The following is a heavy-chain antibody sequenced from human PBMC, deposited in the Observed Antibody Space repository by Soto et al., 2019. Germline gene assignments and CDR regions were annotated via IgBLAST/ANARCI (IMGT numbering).Heavy chain of an antibody. J-gene: IGHJ4*02. CDR1: GFTFSSYA. D-gene: IGHD6-13*01. CDR2: IWYDGSTK. V-gene: IGHV3-33*01. CDR3: VRTSGSSSWYVPHYDY. Sequence: QVQLEESGGGVVQPGRSLRLSCAASGFTFSSYAMHWVRQAPGKGLEWVANIWYDGSTKYYADYVKGRFTISRDNSKNTLYLQMSSLRAEDTAVYYCVRTSGSSSWYVPHYDYWGQGTLVIVSS.